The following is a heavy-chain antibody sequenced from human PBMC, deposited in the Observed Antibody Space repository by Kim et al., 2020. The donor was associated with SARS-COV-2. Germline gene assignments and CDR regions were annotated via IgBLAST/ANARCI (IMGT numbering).Heavy chain of an antibody. Sequence: ASVKVSCRASGYTFISNAIHWMRQAPGQRLEWMGWINAGNGNTKYSENLQGRVTITRDTSASTAYMELSSLRFEDTAVYYCVRGATSITMVEQLPGDYWGQGTLVTVSS. V-gene: IGHV1-3*01. J-gene: IGHJ4*02. CDR3: VRGATSITMVEQLPGDY. CDR1: GYTFISNA. CDR2: INAGNGNT. D-gene: IGHD3-10*01.